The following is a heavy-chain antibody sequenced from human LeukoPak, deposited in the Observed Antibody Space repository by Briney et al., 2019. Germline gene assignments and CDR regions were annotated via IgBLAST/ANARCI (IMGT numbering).Heavy chain of an antibody. D-gene: IGHD2-2*02. J-gene: IGHJ5*02. Sequence: GESLKVSCKGSGYSFTSYWIGWVRQMPGKGLEWMGIIYPGDSDTRYSPSFQGQVTISAEKSIRTAYLQWSSLTASDTAMYYCARLHCSSTSCYTASLSEFDPWGQGTLVTVSS. CDR3: ARLHCSSTSCYTASLSEFDP. CDR1: GYSFTSYW. V-gene: IGHV5-51*01. CDR2: IYPGDSDT.